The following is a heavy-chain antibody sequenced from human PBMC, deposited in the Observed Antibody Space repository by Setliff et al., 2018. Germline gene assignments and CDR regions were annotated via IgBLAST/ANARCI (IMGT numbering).Heavy chain of an antibody. CDR1: GYTFTSYG. V-gene: IGHV1-18*01. CDR3: AGERGGGGLDYYYYGMDV. J-gene: IGHJ6*02. CDR2: ISAYNGNT. D-gene: IGHD3-16*01. Sequence: GASVKVSCKASGYTFTSYGISWVRQAPGQGLEWMGWISAYNGNTNYAQKLQGRVTMTTDTSTSTAYMELRSLRSNDTAVYYCAGERGGGGLDYYYYGMDVWGQGTTVTVSS.